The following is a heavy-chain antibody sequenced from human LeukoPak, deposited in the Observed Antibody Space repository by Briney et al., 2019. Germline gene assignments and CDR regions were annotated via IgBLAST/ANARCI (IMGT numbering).Heavy chain of an antibody. J-gene: IGHJ4*02. Sequence: SETLFLTCAVHGGSLSGQYWSWIRQPPGKGLEWIGEIHPSGSTNYNPSLESRVIMSLDTSKNQFSLRLSSVTAADTGLYYCARGYDNSKTGYWGQGTLVTVSS. D-gene: IGHD4-11*01. CDR3: ARGYDNSKTGY. CDR1: GGSLSGQY. V-gene: IGHV4-34*01. CDR2: IHPSGST.